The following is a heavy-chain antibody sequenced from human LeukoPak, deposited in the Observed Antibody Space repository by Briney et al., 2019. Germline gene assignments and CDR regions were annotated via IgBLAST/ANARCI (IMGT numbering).Heavy chain of an antibody. V-gene: IGHV3-30*18. D-gene: IGHD2-21*01. CDR2: ISYDGSNK. CDR1: GFTFSSYG. Sequence: GRSLRLSCAASGFTFSSYGMHWVRQAPGKGLEWVAVISYDGSNKYYADSVKGRFTISRDNSKNTLYLQMNSLRAEDTAVYYCAKTEVIVVVNYYYYYMDVWGKGTTVTISS. J-gene: IGHJ6*03. CDR3: AKTEVIVVVNYYYYYMDV.